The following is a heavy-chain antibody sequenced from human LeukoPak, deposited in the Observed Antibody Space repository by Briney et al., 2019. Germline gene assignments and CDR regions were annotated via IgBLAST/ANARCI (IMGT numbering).Heavy chain of an antibody. D-gene: IGHD3-3*01. J-gene: IGHJ3*02. V-gene: IGHV1-69*13. CDR2: IIRIFGTA. Sequence: GASVKVSCKASGGTFSSYAISWVRQAPGQGLEWMGGIIRIFGTANYAQKFQGRVTITADESTSTAYMELSSLRSEDTAVYYCAREGNPFWSGYQRVVYAFDIWGQGTMVTVSS. CDR3: AREGNPFWSGYQRVVYAFDI. CDR1: GGTFSSYA.